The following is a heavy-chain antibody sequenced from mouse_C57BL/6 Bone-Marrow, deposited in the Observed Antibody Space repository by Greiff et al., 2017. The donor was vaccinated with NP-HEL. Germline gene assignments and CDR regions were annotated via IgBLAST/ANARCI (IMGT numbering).Heavy chain of an antibody. V-gene: IGHV2-2*01. CDR3: ARGRDYGSRSWFAY. CDR1: GFSLTSYG. D-gene: IGHD1-1*01. CDR2: IWSGGST. J-gene: IGHJ3*01. Sequence: QVQLQQSGPGLVQPSQSLSITCTVSGFSLTSYGVHWVRQSPGKGLEGLGVIWSGGSTDYNAAFISRLSISKDNSKSQVFFKMNSLQADDTAIYYCARGRDYGSRSWFAYWGQGTLVTVSA.